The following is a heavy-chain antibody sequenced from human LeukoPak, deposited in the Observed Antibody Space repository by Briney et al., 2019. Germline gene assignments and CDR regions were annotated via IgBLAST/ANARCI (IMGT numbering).Heavy chain of an antibody. CDR2: ISGSGGST. CDR1: GFTFSSYA. CDR3: AKDYLVLRFLEWLSNYFDY. Sequence: GGSLRLSCAASGFTFSSYAMSWVGEAPGKGLEWVSAISGSGGSTYYADSVKGRFTSSRDNSKNTLYLQMNSLRAEDTAVYYCAKDYLVLRFLEWLSNYFDYWGQGTLVTVSS. D-gene: IGHD3-3*01. V-gene: IGHV3-23*01. J-gene: IGHJ4*02.